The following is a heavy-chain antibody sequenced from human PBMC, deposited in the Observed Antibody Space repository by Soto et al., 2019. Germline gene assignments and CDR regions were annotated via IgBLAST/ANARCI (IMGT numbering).Heavy chain of an antibody. V-gene: IGHV3-30*03. J-gene: IGHJ4*02. CDR2: ISDDGTEQ. D-gene: IGHD1-26*01. CDR1: GFSFSDFG. Sequence: QVQLVESGGGVIQPGTSLRLSCAASGFSFSDFGMHWVRQTPGRGLEWVADISDDGTEQNYADSVKDRFTISRDNNKNTLHLQLSSLRVEDTAVYYWASQSAGWEHHYFVYWGQGSLVTVSS. CDR3: ASQSAGWEHHYFVY.